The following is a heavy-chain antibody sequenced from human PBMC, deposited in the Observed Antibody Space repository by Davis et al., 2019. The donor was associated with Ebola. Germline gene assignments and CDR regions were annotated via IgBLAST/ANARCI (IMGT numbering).Heavy chain of an antibody. V-gene: IGHV3-30-3*01. D-gene: IGHD3-10*01. Sequence: GESLKISCAASGFTFSSYAMHWVRQAPGKGLEWVAVISYDGSNKYYADSVKGRFTISRYNSKNTLYLQMNSLRAEDTAVYYCAGVWFGELYGGGYFDYWGQGTLVTVST. CDR2: ISYDGSNK. CDR1: GFTFSSYA. CDR3: AGVWFGELYGGGYFDY. J-gene: IGHJ4*02.